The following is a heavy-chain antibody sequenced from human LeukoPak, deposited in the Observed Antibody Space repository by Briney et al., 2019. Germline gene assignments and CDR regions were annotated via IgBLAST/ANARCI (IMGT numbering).Heavy chain of an antibody. D-gene: IGHD3-9*01. CDR3: ARRVYDILTGYYFLDY. V-gene: IGHV1-8*01. J-gene: IGHJ4*02. CDR2: MNPNSGDT. Sequence: ASVRVSCKPSGYTLTNHDINWVRQATGQGLEWMGWMNPNSGDTGYAQKFQGRVTMTRDTSINTAYMELSSLTSEDTAVYYCARRVYDILTGYYFLDYWGQGTLVTVSS. CDR1: GYTLTNHD.